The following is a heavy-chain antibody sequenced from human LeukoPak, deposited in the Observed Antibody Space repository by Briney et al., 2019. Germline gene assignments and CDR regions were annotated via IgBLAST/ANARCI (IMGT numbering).Heavy chain of an antibody. D-gene: IGHD3-3*01. Sequence: ASVKVSCKASGYTFTGYYMHWVRQAPGQGLEWMGWIDPNSGGTNYAQKFQGRVTMTRDTSISTAYMELSRLTSDDTAMYYCARASKSVVRFLEWTPIDYWGQGTLVTVSS. J-gene: IGHJ4*02. V-gene: IGHV1-2*02. CDR2: IDPNSGGT. CDR3: ARASKSVVRFLEWTPIDY. CDR1: GYTFTGYY.